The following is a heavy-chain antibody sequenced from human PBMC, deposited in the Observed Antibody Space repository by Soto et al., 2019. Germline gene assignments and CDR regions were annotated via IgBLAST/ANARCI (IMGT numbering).Heavy chain of an antibody. CDR1: GYTFTSYY. CDR2: INPSGGST. Sequence: QVQLVQSGAEVKKPGASVKVSCKASGYTFTSYYMHWVRQAPGQGLEWMGIINPSGGSTSYAQKFQVRVTMTRDTSTSTVYMELSSLRSEDTAVYYCARTGVVAATNYYYYGMDVWGQGTTVTVSS. CDR3: ARTGVVAATNYYYYGMDV. D-gene: IGHD2-15*01. J-gene: IGHJ6*02. V-gene: IGHV1-46*01.